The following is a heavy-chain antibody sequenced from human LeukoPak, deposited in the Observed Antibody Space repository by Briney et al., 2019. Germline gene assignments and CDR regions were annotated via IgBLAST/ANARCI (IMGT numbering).Heavy chain of an antibody. CDR2: IIPIFGTA. D-gene: IGHD5-18*01. CDR1: GGTFSSYA. Sequence: ASVTVSCKASGGTFSSYAISWVRQAPGQGLEWMGGIIPIFGTANYAQKFQGRVTITADESTSTAYMELSSLRSEDTAVYYCARGSNVLGYSYGFDYWGQGTLVTVSS. V-gene: IGHV1-69*13. CDR3: ARGSNVLGYSYGFDY. J-gene: IGHJ4*02.